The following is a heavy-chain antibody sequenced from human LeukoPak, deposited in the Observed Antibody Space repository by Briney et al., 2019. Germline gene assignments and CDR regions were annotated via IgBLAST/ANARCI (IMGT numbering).Heavy chain of an antibody. Sequence: SETLSLTCTVSGGSISSGSYYWSWIRQPAGKGLEWIGRIYTSGSTNYNPSLKSRVTISVDTSKNQFSLKLSSVTAADTAVYYCARSGLLLWFGVLLYHDAFDIWGQGTMVTVSS. CDR3: ARSGLLLWFGVLLYHDAFDI. V-gene: IGHV4-61*02. J-gene: IGHJ3*02. D-gene: IGHD3-10*01. CDR2: IYTSGST. CDR1: GGSISSGSYY.